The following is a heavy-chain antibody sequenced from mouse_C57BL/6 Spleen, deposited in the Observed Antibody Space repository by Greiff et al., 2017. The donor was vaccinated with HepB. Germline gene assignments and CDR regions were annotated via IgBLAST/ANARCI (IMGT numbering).Heavy chain of an antibody. V-gene: IGHV5-16*01. CDR2: INYDGSST. CDR3: AREDRHWYFDV. CDR1: GFTFSDYY. Sequence: EVQLQESEGGLVQPGSSMKLSCTASGFTFSDYYMAWVRQVPEKGLEWVANINYDGSSTYYLDSLKSRFIISRDNAKNILYLQMSSLKSEDTATYYCAREDRHWYFDVWGTGTTVTVSS. J-gene: IGHJ1*03.